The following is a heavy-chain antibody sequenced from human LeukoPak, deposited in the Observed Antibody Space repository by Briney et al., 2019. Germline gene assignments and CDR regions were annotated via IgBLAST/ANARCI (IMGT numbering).Heavy chain of an antibody. J-gene: IGHJ4*02. CDR1: GSTFSNYW. CDR2: INTDGSAT. V-gene: IGHV3-74*01. CDR3: ARVDKPSIAVAGYLDY. D-gene: IGHD6-19*01. Sequence: GGSLRLSCAASGSTFSNYWMHWVRQAPGKGLLWVSRINTDGSATSYADSVKGRFTISRDNAKNSLYLQMNSLRAEDTAVYYCARVDKPSIAVAGYLDYWGQGTLVTVSS.